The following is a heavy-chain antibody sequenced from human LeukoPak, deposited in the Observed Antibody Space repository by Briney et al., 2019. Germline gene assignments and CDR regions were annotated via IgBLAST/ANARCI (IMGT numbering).Heavy chain of an antibody. CDR2: ISGSGDRT. Sequence: GGSLRLSCAASGFTFSSYAMSWVRQAPGQGLEWVSAISGSGDRTYYADSVKGRFTISRDNSKNTLYLQMNSLRAEDTAVYYCASGPPWELPDNWGQGTLVTVSS. D-gene: IGHD1-26*01. CDR1: GFTFSSYA. J-gene: IGHJ4*02. V-gene: IGHV3-23*01. CDR3: ASGPPWELPDN.